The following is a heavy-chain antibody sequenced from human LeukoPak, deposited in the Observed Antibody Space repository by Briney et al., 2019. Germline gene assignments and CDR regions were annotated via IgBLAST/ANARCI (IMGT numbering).Heavy chain of an antibody. CDR2: IYSGDNT. CDR3: AGRRVLDASFDY. J-gene: IGHJ4*02. V-gene: IGHV3-66*02. D-gene: IGHD3-16*01. Sequence: GVSLRLSCAATGFTVSNNYMSWVRQAPGKGLEWVSVIYSGDNTYYVESVKGRFTISRDNSKNTLFLQMNRLRAEDTAVYYCAGRRVLDASFDYWGQGTLVTVSS. CDR1: GFTVSNNY.